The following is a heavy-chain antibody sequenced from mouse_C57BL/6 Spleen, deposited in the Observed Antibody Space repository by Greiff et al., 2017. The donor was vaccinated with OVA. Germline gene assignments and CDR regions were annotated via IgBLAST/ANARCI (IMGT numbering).Heavy chain of an antibody. V-gene: IGHV1-50*01. D-gene: IGHD2-1*01. Sequence: QVQLQQPGAELVKPGASVKLSCKASGYTFTSYWMQWVKQRPGQGLEWIGEIDPSDSYTNYNQKFKGKATLTVDTSSSTAYMQLSSLTSEDSAVYYCARLLSMDYWGQGTSVTVSS. J-gene: IGHJ4*01. CDR1: GYTFTSYW. CDR2: IDPSDSYT. CDR3: ARLLSMDY.